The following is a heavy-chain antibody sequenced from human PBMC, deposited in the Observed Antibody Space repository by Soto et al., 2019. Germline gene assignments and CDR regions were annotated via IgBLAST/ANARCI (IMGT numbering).Heavy chain of an antibody. J-gene: IGHJ5*02. CDR2: IYHSGST. CDR1: GYSISSGYY. D-gene: IGHD3-10*01. CDR3: ARDREISSWFDP. V-gene: IGHV4-38-2*02. Sequence: PSETLSLTCAVSGYSISSGYYWGWIRQPPGKGLEWIGSIYHSGSTYYNPSLKSRVTISVDTSKNQFSLKLSSVTAADTAVYYCARDREISSWFDPWGQGTLVTVSS.